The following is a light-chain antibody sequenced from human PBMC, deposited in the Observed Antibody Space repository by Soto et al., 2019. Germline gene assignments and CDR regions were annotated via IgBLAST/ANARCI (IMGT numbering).Light chain of an antibody. CDR2: AAS. CDR1: QDITKY. CDR3: QQYHNRPLT. Sequence: DILMTQSPSSLSASVGDRVTITCQASQDITKYVNWYLQKPGKAPKLLISAASNSETGVPSRFSGSGSGTHFTFTINSLQPEDIVTYYCQQYHNRPLTFGGGTKVEIK. J-gene: IGKJ4*01. V-gene: IGKV1-33*01.